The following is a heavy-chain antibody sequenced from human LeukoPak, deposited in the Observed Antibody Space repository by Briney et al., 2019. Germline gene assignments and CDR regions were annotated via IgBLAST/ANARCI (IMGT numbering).Heavy chain of an antibody. CDR2: IYYSGSA. J-gene: IGHJ4*02. CDR1: GGSISDYS. CDR3: ARGQYYYGSGSYSSFDY. Sequence: ETLSLTCTVSGGSISDYSWSWIRQPPGKGLEWIGNIYYSGSANHNPSLKSRVTISRDTSKNQFSLKLSSVTAADTAVYYCARGQYYYGSGSYSSFDYWGQGTLVTVST. D-gene: IGHD3-10*01. V-gene: IGHV4-59*08.